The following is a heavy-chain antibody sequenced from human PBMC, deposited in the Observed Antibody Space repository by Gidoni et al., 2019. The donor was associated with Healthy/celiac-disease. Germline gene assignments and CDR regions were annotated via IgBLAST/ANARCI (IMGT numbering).Heavy chain of an antibody. V-gene: IGHV4-34*01. CDR2: INHSGST. CDR3: ARVGSSGWYV. D-gene: IGHD6-19*01. CDR1: GGSFSGYY. Sequence: QVQLQQWGAGLLKPSETLSLTCAVYGGSFSGYYWSWIRQPPGKGLEWMGEINHSGSTNYNPSLKSRVTISVDTSKNQFSLKLSSVTAADTAVYYCARVGSSGWYVWGQGTLVTVSS. J-gene: IGHJ4*02.